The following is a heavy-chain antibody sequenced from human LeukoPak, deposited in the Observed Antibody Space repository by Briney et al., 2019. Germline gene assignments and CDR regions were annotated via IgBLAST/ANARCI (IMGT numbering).Heavy chain of an antibody. D-gene: IGHD3-9*01. J-gene: IGHJ3*02. CDR3: ARDEVLRYFDWLPSGAFDI. CDR1: GYTLTDYY. V-gene: IGHV1-2*02. CDR2: INPNSGGT. Sequence: HRASVKVSCKASGYTLTDYYMHWVRQAPGQGLEWMGWINPNSGGTNYTQKFQGRVTMTRDTSISTAYMELSRLRSDDTAVYYCARDEVLRYFDWLPSGAFDIWGQGTMVTVSS.